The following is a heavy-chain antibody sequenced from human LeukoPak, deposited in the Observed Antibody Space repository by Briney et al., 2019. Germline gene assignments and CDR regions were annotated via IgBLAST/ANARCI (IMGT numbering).Heavy chain of an antibody. Sequence: WASVKVSCKASGYTFTNYGIHWVRQAPGQRLEWMGWINAGIGDTKSSQKFQDRVTITRDTSATTAYMELSSLRSEDTAVYYCARDPSEVSSGWYNWFDPWGQGTLVTVSS. V-gene: IGHV1-3*01. D-gene: IGHD6-19*01. J-gene: IGHJ5*02. CDR1: GYTFTNYG. CDR3: ARDPSEVSSGWYNWFDP. CDR2: INAGIGDT.